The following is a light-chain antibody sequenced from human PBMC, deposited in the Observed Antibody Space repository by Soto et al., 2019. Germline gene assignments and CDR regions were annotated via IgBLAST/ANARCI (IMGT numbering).Light chain of an antibody. CDR3: SSYTTSTSFIL. J-gene: IGLJ2*01. V-gene: IGLV2-14*01. CDR1: SSDIGNYDF. Sequence: VLTQPASVSGSPGQSITISCTGTSSDIGNYDFVSWYQQVPGTAPKAMIYEVSSRPSGVSNRFSGSKSGNTASLTISGLQAEDEAYYYCSSYTTSTSFILFGGGTKVTVL. CDR2: EVS.